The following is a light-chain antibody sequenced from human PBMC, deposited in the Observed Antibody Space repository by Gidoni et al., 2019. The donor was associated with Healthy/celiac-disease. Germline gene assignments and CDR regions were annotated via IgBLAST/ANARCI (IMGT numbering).Light chain of an antibody. CDR1: QSVSSN. CDR3: QQYNNWPPNT. Sequence: EIVMTQSPATLSVSPGERATLSCRASQSVSSNLAWYQQKPGQAPRLLIYGASTRATGSPARFSGRGSWTEFTLTISSLQSEDFAVYYCQQYNNWPPNTFGQXTKLEIK. J-gene: IGKJ2*01. CDR2: GAS. V-gene: IGKV3-15*01.